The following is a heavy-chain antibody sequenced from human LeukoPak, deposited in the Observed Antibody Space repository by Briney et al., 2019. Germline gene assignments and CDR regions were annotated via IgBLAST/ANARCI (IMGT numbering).Heavy chain of an antibody. J-gene: IGHJ3*01. CDR1: GFTFSSYS. D-gene: IGHD3-22*01. CDR3: ARDPYYYDSSGHP. Sequence: GGSLRLSCAASGFTFSSYSMNWVRQAPGKGLEWVSYISSSSSTIYYADSVKGRFTISRDNAKNSLYLQMNSLRAEDTAVYYCARDPYYYDSSGHPWGQGTMVTVSS. CDR2: ISSSSSTI. V-gene: IGHV3-48*01.